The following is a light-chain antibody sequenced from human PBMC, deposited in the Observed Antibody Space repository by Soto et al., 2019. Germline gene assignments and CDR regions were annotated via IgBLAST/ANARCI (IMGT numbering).Light chain of an antibody. CDR1: QSIGSNY. CDR2: GAS. Sequence: DIVLTQSPGTLSLSPGERATLSCRASQSIGSNYLAWYQQRPGQAPSLLIFGASTRATVIPDRFSVSGSGTDFTLTISGLEPEDFAVYFCQQYVTLPITFGQGTRLEIK. CDR3: QQYVTLPIT. J-gene: IGKJ5*01. V-gene: IGKV3-20*01.